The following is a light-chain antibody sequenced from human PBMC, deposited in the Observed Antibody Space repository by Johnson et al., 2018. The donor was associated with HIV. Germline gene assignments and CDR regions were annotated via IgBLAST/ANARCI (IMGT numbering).Light chain of an antibody. CDR2: YNN. Sequence: QSVLSQPPSVSAAPGQTVTISCSGSSSNIGNNYVSWYQQLPGTVPKLLIYYNNKRPSGIPDRFSGSKSGTSATLGITGLQTGDEADYYCGTWDSSLSAGEVFGTGTKVTVL. CDR1: SSNIGNNY. CDR3: GTWDSSLSAGEV. V-gene: IGLV1-51*01. J-gene: IGLJ1*01.